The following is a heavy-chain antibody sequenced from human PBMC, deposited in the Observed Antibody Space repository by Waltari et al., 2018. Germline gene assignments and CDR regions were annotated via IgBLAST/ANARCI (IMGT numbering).Heavy chain of an antibody. CDR1: GGTFSSYA. D-gene: IGHD6-6*01. CDR2: IIPILGIA. Sequence: QVQLVQSGAEVKKPGSSVKVSCKASGGTFSSYAISWVRQAPGQGLEWMGGIIPILGIANYAQKFQGRVTMTRDTSTSTVYMELSSLRSEDTAVYYCARDSGRGYSSSFGYQDYWGQGTLVTVSS. V-gene: IGHV1-69*10. J-gene: IGHJ4*02. CDR3: ARDSGRGYSSSFGYQDY.